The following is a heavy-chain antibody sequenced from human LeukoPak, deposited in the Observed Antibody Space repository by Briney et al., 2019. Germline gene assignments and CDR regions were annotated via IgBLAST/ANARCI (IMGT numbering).Heavy chain of an antibody. CDR1: GGSISSSSYY. D-gene: IGHD3-10*01. V-gene: IGHV4-39*07. CDR3: ARVNGSWFGEPRFRFDP. J-gene: IGHJ5*02. Sequence: SETLSLTCTVSGGSISSSSYYWGWIRQPPGKGLEWIGSIYYSGSTYYNPSLKSRVTISVDTSKNQFSLKLSSVTAADTAVYYCARVNGSWFGEPRFRFDPWGQGTLVTVSS. CDR2: IYYSGST.